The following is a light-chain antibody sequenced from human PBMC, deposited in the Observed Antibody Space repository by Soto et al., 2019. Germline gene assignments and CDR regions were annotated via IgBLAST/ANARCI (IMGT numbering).Light chain of an antibody. CDR2: DVS. J-gene: IGKJ5*01. CDR1: QTVSGAY. V-gene: IGKV3-20*01. CDR3: QQYGRSPIT. Sequence: EIVLTQWPFTLCLSXGERATLSXXXSQTVSGAYLAWYRQKPGQAPRLLIYDVSRRATGIPDRFSGSGSGTDFTLTISRLEPEDFAVYYCQQYGRSPITFGQGTRLEIK.